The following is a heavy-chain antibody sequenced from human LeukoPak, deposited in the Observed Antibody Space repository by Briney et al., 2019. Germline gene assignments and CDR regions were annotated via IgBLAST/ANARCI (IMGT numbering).Heavy chain of an antibody. CDR2: IIPIFGTA. J-gene: IGHJ6*03. Sequence: SVKVSCKASGGTFSSYAISWVRQAPGQGLEWMGGIIPIFGTANYAQKFQGRVTITADESTSTAYMELSSLRSEDTAVYYCARGPQGDGYNPAPYYYYYMDVWGKGTTVTISS. D-gene: IGHD5-24*01. CDR3: ARGPQGDGYNPAPYYYYYMDV. CDR1: GGTFSSYA. V-gene: IGHV1-69*13.